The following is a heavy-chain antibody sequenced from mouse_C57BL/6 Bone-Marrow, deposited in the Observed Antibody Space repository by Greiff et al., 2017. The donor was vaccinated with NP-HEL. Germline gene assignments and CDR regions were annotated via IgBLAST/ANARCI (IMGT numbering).Heavy chain of an antibody. CDR1: GYTFTDYE. V-gene: IGHV1-15*01. Sequence: QVQLKQSGAELVRPGASVTLSCKASGYTFTDYEMHWVKQTPVHGLEWIGAIDPETGGTAYNQKFKGKAILTADKSSSTAYMELRSLTSEDSAVYYCTRHNYSNPWFAYWGQGTLVTVSA. J-gene: IGHJ3*01. CDR3: TRHNYSNPWFAY. CDR2: IDPETGGT. D-gene: IGHD2-5*01.